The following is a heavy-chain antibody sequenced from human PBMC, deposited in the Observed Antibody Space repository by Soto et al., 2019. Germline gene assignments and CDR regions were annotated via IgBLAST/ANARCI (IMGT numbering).Heavy chain of an antibody. CDR3: ARDRAFGYCSGGSCYGWFDP. Sequence: QVQLVESGGGVVQPGRSLRLSCAASGFTFSSYAMHWVRQAPCKGLELVAVISYDGSNKYYADSVKGRFTISRDNSKNTLYLQMNSLRAEDTAVYYCARDRAFGYCSGGSCYGWFDPWGQGTLVTVSS. J-gene: IGHJ5*02. CDR2: ISYDGSNK. D-gene: IGHD2-15*01. CDR1: GFTFSSYA. V-gene: IGHV3-30-3*01.